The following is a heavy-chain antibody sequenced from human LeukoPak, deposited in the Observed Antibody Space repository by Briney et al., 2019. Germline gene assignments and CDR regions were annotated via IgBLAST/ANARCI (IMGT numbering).Heavy chain of an antibody. V-gene: IGHV3-23*01. CDR1: GFAFGTYG. CDR2: IGNTET. Sequence: GGSLRLSCAASGFAFGTYGLHWVRQAPGKGLEWVSGIGNTETYYADSVKGRFTISRDNSKSTIYLHMNNLRAEDTALYYCARDGQAFNSNWDYFEYWGQGTPVTVSS. CDR3: ARDGQAFNSNWDYFEY. J-gene: IGHJ4*02. D-gene: IGHD7-27*01.